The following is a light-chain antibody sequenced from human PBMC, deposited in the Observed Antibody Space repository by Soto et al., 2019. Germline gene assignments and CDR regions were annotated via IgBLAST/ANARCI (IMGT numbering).Light chain of an antibody. CDR2: DAS. CDR3: QQFNSYPRT. CDR1: QGISSA. J-gene: IGKJ2*01. V-gene: IGKV1-13*02. Sequence: AIQLTQSPSSLSASVGDRVTITCRASQGISSALARYQQKPGKAPKLLIYDASSLESGVPSRFSGSGSGTDFTLTISSLQPEDFATYYCQQFNSYPRTFGQGTKLGIK.